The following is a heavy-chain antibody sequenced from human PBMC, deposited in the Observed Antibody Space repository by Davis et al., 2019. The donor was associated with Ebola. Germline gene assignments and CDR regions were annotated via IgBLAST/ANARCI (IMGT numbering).Heavy chain of an antibody. CDR1: GFTFGYYS. D-gene: IGHD3-22*01. Sequence: GESLKIPCSASGFTFGYYSMSWVRQAPGKGPEWLGFVRSNAYGMTTEYAASVEGRFTISRDDSKSIAYLQMSSLKIEDTALYYCSRDDSPDPYWGQGTLVTVSS. CDR3: SRDDSPDPY. J-gene: IGHJ4*02. V-gene: IGHV3-49*02. CDR2: VRSNAYGMTT.